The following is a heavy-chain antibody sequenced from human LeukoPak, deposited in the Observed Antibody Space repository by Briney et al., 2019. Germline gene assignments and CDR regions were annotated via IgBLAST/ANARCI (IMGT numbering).Heavy chain of an antibody. J-gene: IGHJ4*02. D-gene: IGHD6-13*01. Sequence: PSQTLSLTCAVSGGSISSGGYSWSWIRQPPGKGLEWIGYIFHSGSTDYNPSLKSRVTISVDTSKNQFSLKLSSVTAADTAVYYCARRYSSSWYFDYWGQGTLVTVSS. V-gene: IGHV4-30-2*03. CDR3: ARRYSSSWYFDY. CDR1: GGSISSGGYS. CDR2: IFHSGST.